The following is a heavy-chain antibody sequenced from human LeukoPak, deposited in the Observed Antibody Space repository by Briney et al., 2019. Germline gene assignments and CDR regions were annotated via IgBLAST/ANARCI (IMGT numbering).Heavy chain of an antibody. J-gene: IGHJ6*02. CDR2: IIPILGIA. D-gene: IGHD1-7*01. CDR3: ARYNWNYGAAAEYYGMDV. CDR1: GGTFSSYA. V-gene: IGHV1-69*04. Sequence: SVKVSCKASGGTFSSYAISWVRQAPGQGLEWVGRIIPILGIANYAQKFQGRVTITADKSTSTAYMELSSLRSEDTAAYYCARYNWNYGAAAEYYGMDVWGQGTTVTVSS.